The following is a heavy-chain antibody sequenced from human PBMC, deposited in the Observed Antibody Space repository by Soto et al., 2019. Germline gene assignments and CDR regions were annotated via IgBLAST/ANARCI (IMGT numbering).Heavy chain of an antibody. CDR1: GYTFSSYT. D-gene: IGHD3-3*01. J-gene: IGHJ5*02. CDR2: IRADNGET. CDR3: ARGGFLEWLSPLGGRFDP. V-gene: IGHV1-3*01. Sequence: ASVKVSCKASGYTFSSYTLQWARQAPGQSLEWVGWIRADNGETLYSQKFQGRVTVTKDTSATTTYMELSSLRSEDTAVYYCARGGFLEWLSPLGGRFDPWGQGTLVTVSS.